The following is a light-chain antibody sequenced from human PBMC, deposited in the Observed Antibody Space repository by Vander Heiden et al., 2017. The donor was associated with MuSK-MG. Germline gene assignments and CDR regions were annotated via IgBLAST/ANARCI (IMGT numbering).Light chain of an antibody. CDR1: SSDVGGYNY. Sequence: QSALTQPASVSGSPGQSLTISCTGTSSDVGGYNYVSWYQQHPGKAPKLMIYDVSNRPSGVSNRFSGSKSGNTDSLTISGLQAEDEADYYCSSYTSSSTLYVFGTGTKVTVL. J-gene: IGLJ1*01. CDR2: DVS. V-gene: IGLV2-14*03. CDR3: SSYTSSSTLYV.